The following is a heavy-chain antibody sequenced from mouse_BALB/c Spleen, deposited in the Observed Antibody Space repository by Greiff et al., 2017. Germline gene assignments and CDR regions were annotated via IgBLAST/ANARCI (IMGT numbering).Heavy chain of an antibody. CDR2: ISDGGSYT. D-gene: IGHD2-4*01. CDR3: ARDGADYRRFAY. Sequence: EVNVVESGGGLVKPGGSLKLSCAASGFTFSDYYMYWVRQTPEKRLEWVATISDGGSYTYYPDSVKGRFTISRDNAKNNLYLQMSSLKSEDTAMYYCARDGADYRRFAYWGQGTLVTVSA. V-gene: IGHV5-4*02. J-gene: IGHJ3*01. CDR1: GFTFSDYY.